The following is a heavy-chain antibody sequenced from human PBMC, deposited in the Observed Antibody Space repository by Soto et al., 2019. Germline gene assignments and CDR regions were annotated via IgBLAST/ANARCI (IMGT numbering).Heavy chain of an antibody. D-gene: IGHD5-12*01. J-gene: IGHJ4*02. CDR1: GFAFSSYW. V-gene: IGHV3-74*01. CDR2: ITGDGTDT. CDR3: ARDGGYGTPFDY. Sequence: GGSLRLSCAASGFAFSSYWLHWVRPAPGKGLMIVSRITGDGTDTAYATSVKGRFTISRDNAKKMVYLQMDSLKPEDTAFYYCARDGGYGTPFDYWGQGALVTVSS.